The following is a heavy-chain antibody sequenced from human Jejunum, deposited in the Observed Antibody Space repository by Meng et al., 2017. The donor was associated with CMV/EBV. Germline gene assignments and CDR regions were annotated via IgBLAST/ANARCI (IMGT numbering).Heavy chain of an antibody. J-gene: IGHJ4*02. D-gene: IGHD3-10*01. CDR3: ARGFGIGS. Sequence: EVRLVAAGGALVQPGGSLRLSCAASGFTFTAYWMHWVRQAPGKGLEWVSRINHDGTDTKYADSVKGRFTISRDNGKNSLYLQMNNLRAEDTGVYYCARGFGIGSWGQGTLVTVSS. CDR1: GFTFTAYW. CDR2: INHDGTDT. V-gene: IGHV3-74*01.